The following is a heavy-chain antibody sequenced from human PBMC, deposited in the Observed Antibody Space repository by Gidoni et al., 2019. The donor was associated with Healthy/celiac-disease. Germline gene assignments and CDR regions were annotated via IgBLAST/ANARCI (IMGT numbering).Heavy chain of an antibody. D-gene: IGHD3-22*01. CDR2: IRSKAYGGTT. J-gene: IGHJ4*02. CDR3: TREGNYYDSSGYPFGY. CDR1: GFTFVDYA. V-gene: IGHV3-49*05. Sequence: EVQLVESGGGLVKPGRSLRLSCTASGFTFVDYAMSWFRQAPGKGLEWVGFIRSKAYGGTTEYAASVKGRFTISRDDSKSIAYLQMNSLKTEDTAVYYCTREGNYYDSSGYPFGYWGQGTLVTVSS.